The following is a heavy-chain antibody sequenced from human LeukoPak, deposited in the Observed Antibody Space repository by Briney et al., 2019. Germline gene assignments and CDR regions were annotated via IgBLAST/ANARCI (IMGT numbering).Heavy chain of an antibody. CDR2: IKQDGSER. CDR1: GFTFSTSW. Sequence: GGSLRLSCAASGFTFSTSWMSWVRQAPGKGLEWVANIKQDGSERYYLGSLKGRFTISRDNAKNSLYLQMNSLRAEDTAVYYCARSGLGRTTNPFDFWGQGTLVTVSS. J-gene: IGHJ4*02. V-gene: IGHV3-7*04. D-gene: IGHD1-14*01. CDR3: ARSGLGRTTNPFDF.